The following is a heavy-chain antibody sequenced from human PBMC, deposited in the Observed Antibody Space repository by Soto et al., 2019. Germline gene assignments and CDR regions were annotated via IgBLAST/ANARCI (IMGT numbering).Heavy chain of an antibody. D-gene: IGHD1-7*01. CDR1: GGTFSSYA. CDR2: MNPNSGNT. Sequence: QVQLVQSGAEVKKPGSSVKVSCKASGGTFSSYAISWVRQAPGQGLEWMGWMNPNSGNTGYAQKFQGRVTMTRNTSISTAYMELSSLRSEDTAVYYCARKLLNDYWGQGTLVTVSS. CDR3: ARKLLNDY. J-gene: IGHJ4*02. V-gene: IGHV1-8*02.